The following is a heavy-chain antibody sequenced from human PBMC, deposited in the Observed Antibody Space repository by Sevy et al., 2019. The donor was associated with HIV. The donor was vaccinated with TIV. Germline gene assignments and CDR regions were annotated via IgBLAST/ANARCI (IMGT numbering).Heavy chain of an antibody. J-gene: IGHJ4*02. CDR2: INSRSSTT. D-gene: IGHD1-26*01. Sequence: GGSLRLSCVASGFTFSNFEMNWVRQAPGKGLEWVSYINSRSSTTYSAVSVKGRFTISRDNAKNSLYLQMNSLRAEDTGVYYCARELGSGSLDYWGQGTLVTVSS. CDR1: GFTFSNFE. V-gene: IGHV3-48*03. CDR3: ARELGSGSLDY.